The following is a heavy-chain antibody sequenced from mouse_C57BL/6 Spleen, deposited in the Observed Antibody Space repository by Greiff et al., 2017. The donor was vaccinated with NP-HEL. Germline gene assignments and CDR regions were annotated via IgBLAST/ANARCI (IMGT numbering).Heavy chain of an antibody. D-gene: IGHD1-1*01. Sequence: EVMLVESGGGLVKPGGSLKLSCAASGFTFSDYGMHWVRQAPEKGLEWVAYISSGSSTIYYADTVKGRFTISRDNAKNTLFLQMTSLRSEDTAMYYCARRATVVATDWYFDVWGTGTTVTVSS. CDR3: ARRATVVATDWYFDV. CDR1: GFTFSDYG. V-gene: IGHV5-17*01. J-gene: IGHJ1*03. CDR2: ISSGSSTI.